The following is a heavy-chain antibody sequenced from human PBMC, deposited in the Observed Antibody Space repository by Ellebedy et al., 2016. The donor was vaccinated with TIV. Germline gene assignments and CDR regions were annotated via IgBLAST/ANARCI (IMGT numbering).Heavy chain of an antibody. J-gene: IGHJ4*02. CDR1: GFTFSSSA. CDR3: ARGTYGSGTDGFDY. V-gene: IGHV3-30*04. Sequence: GESLKISXAASGFTFSSSATHWVRQAPGKGLEWVAVISYDGSNKYYADSVKGRFTISRDNSKNTLYLQMNSLRAEDTAVYYCARGTYGSGTDGFDYWGQGTLVTVSS. CDR2: ISYDGSNK. D-gene: IGHD3-10*01.